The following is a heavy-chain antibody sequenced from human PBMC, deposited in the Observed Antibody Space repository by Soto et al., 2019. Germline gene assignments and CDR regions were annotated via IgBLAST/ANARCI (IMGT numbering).Heavy chain of an antibody. Sequence: QITLKESGPPLVKPTQTLTLTCTFSGFSLTETGMGVGWIRQPPGKALEWLALIYWDDDKRYSPSLKTGLTISKDPSKNQVVPTKTNVDAVDTATYYCAHRRSGYFDSWGQGTLVTVSS. CDR2: IYWDDDK. J-gene: IGHJ4*02. CDR3: AHRRSGYFDS. V-gene: IGHV2-5*02. CDR1: GFSLTETGMG.